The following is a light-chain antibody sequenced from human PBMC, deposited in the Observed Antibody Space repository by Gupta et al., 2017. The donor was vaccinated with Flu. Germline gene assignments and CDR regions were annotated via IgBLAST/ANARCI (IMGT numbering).Light chain of an antibody. CDR1: QSVSSN. Sequence: EIVMTQSPATLSVSPGERATLSCRASQSVSSNLAWYQQKPGQAPRLLIYDASTRATGIPARFSGSGSGTEFTLTISSLQSEDFAVYCCQQYKNWPPTFGGGTKVEIK. CDR3: QQYKNWPPT. J-gene: IGKJ4*01. CDR2: DAS. V-gene: IGKV3-15*01.